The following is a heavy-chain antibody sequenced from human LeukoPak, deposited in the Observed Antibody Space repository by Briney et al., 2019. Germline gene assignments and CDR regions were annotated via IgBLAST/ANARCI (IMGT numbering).Heavy chain of an antibody. V-gene: IGHV3-7*01. CDR2: IKQDGSGK. Sequence: GGSLRLSCAASGFTFSSYWMSWVRQAPGKGLEWVANIKQDGSGKYYVDSVKGRFTISRDNAKNSLYLQMNSLRAEDTAVYYCTTGTTVRYYYYYYMDVWGKGTTVTVSS. CDR3: TTGTTVRYYYYYYMDV. J-gene: IGHJ6*03. CDR1: GFTFSSYW. D-gene: IGHD4-17*01.